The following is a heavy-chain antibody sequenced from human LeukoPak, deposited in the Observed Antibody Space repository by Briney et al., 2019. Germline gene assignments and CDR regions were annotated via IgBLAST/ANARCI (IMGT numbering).Heavy chain of an antibody. CDR3: AGGPRRSLDY. Sequence: PGGSLRLSCAASGFTFSDYYMSWIRQAPGKGLEWVSSISSSSSYIYYADSVKGRFTISRDNAKNSLYLQMNSLRAEDTAVYYCAGGPRRSLDYWGQGTLVTVSS. V-gene: IGHV3-11*06. CDR1: GFTFSDYY. CDR2: ISSSSSYI. D-gene: IGHD3-16*01. J-gene: IGHJ4*02.